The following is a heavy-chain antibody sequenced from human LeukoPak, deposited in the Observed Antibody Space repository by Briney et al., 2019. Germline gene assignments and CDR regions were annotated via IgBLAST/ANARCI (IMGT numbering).Heavy chain of an antibody. Sequence: PSETLSLTCTVSGGSISSGDYYWSWIRQPPGKGLEWIGYIYYSGSTYYNPSLKSRVTISVDTSKNQFSLKLNSVTAADTAVYYCARDVDMGPPRDYCSGGSCYGAWGQGTLVTVSS. CDR1: GGSISSGDYY. V-gene: IGHV4-30-4*01. CDR3: ARDVDMGPPRDYCSGGSCYGA. CDR2: IYYSGST. D-gene: IGHD2-15*01. J-gene: IGHJ5*02.